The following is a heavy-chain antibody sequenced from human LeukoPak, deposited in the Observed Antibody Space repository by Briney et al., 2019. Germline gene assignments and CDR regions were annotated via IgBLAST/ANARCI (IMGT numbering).Heavy chain of an antibody. CDR1: GGSISSSSYY. D-gene: IGHD6-13*01. V-gene: IGHV4-39*07. CDR2: IYYSGST. CDR3: ARPLPAAGHYYGMDV. Sequence: SETLSLTCTVSGGSISSSSYYWGWIRQPPGKGLEWIGSIYYSGSTYYNPSLKSRVTISVDTSKNQFSLKLSSVTAADTAVYYCARPLPAAGHYYGMDVWGQGTTVTVSS. J-gene: IGHJ6*02.